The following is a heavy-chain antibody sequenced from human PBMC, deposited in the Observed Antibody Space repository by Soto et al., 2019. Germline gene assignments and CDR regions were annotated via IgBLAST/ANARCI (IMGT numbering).Heavy chain of an antibody. CDR3: ERVMAHPDSHYHYYFMTV. D-gene: IGHD6-25*01. V-gene: IGHV1-18*01. Sequence: QVQLVQSGAEVKKPGASVKVSCKASGYTFSSYGVAWVRQAPGQGLEWLGWITIYNDNTHYAQEFQGRVTLTADTSTSTAYMELRSLTSDDTAIYYCERVMAHPDSHYHYYFMTVWGQGTTVTVSS. CDR1: GYTFSSYG. J-gene: IGHJ6*02. CDR2: ITIYNDNT.